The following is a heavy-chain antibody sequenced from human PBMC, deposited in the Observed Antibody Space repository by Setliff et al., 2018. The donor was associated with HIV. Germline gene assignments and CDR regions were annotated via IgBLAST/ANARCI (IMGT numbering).Heavy chain of an antibody. J-gene: IGHJ3*02. Sequence: SVKVSCKASGYTFTSYYIHWVRQAPGQGLEWMGRIIPIFGTPNYAQKFQGRVTITADKSTSTVYLDLRGLTSEDTAMYYCARSVWAVVVPTDPAVDAFAIWGQGTMVTVSS. CDR1: GYTFTSYY. CDR2: IIPIFGTP. CDR3: ARSVWAVVVPTDPAVDAFAI. V-gene: IGHV1-69*06. D-gene: IGHD2-2*01.